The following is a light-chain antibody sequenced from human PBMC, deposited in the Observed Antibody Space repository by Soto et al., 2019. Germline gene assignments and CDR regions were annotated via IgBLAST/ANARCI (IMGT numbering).Light chain of an antibody. CDR3: AAWDDSLNGSYV. J-gene: IGLJ1*01. V-gene: IGLV1-44*01. CDR1: TSNIGSNT. Sequence: QSVLPQPPSASGTPGQRVTISCSGSTSNIGSNTVNWYQQLPGTAPKLLIYSNNQRPSGVPDRFSGSKSGTSASLAISGLQSEDEADYYCAAWDDSLNGSYVFGTGTKLTVL. CDR2: SNN.